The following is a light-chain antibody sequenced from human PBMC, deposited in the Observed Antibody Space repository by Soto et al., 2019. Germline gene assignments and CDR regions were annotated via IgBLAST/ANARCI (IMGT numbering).Light chain of an antibody. Sequence: EFVLTQSPGTLSLSPGERASLSCRASQSISSTYLAWYQQKPGQPPRLLIFGASTRATGIPDRFSGSGSGTDFTLTISRLEPEDFAVYYCQHYYTSYTTLGQGTKVDIK. CDR1: QSISSTY. V-gene: IGKV3-20*01. CDR3: QHYYTSYTT. CDR2: GAS. J-gene: IGKJ1*01.